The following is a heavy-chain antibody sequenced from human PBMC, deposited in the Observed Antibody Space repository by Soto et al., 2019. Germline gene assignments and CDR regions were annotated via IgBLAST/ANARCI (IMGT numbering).Heavy chain of an antibody. Sequence: PGGSLRLSCAASGFNFNSYAMTWVRQAPGKGLEWVSFITSSSDYIYYVDSMKGRFTISRDNAKNSLYLQMNSLRAEDTAVYYCARAPTWTQFDYWGQGTLVTAPQ. CDR1: GFNFNSYA. CDR2: ITSSSDYI. J-gene: IGHJ4*02. V-gene: IGHV3-21*01. D-gene: IGHD1-1*01. CDR3: ARAPTWTQFDY.